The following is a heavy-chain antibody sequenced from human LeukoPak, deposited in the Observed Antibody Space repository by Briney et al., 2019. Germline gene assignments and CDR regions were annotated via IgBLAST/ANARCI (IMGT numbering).Heavy chain of an antibody. V-gene: IGHV5-51*01. Sequence: GESLKISCKGSGYSFTSYWIGWVRQMPGKGLEWMGIIYPGDSDTRYSPSFQGQVTISVDRSISTAYLQWSSLKASDTAMYYCAYSGTYYNPPFQYWGQGTLVTVSS. J-gene: IGHJ4*02. CDR3: AYSGTYYNPPFQY. CDR2: IYPGDSDT. CDR1: GYSFTSYW. D-gene: IGHD3-10*01.